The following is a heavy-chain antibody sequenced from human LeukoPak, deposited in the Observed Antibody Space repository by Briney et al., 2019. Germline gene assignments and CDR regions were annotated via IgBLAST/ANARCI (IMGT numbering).Heavy chain of an antibody. CDR1: GFTVRNNY. CDR3: ATGERMVRGDGVDY. J-gene: IGHJ4*02. D-gene: IGHD3-10*01. V-gene: IGHV3-66*01. CDR2: IYSGGST. Sequence: GGSLRLSCAASGFTVRNNYMSWVRQAPGKGLEWVSVIYSGGSTYYADSVKGRFTISKDNSKNTLYLQMNSLRAEDTAVYFCATGERMVRGDGVDYWGQGTLVTVSS.